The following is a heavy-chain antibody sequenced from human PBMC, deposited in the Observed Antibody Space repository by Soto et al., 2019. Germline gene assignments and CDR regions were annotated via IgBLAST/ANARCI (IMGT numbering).Heavy chain of an antibody. CDR1: GFTVSSSA. J-gene: IGHJ4*02. CDR3: VEGWNDF. CDR2: IKSKRDGGTT. Sequence: EVQLLESGGGLVQPGESLRLSCAASGFTVSSSAMNWLRQAPGKGLEWVGRIKSKRDGGTTDYAPPVKGRFVISRDDSKNTLYLQMNSLKTDDTAVYYCVEGWNDFWGQGTLVAVSS. V-gene: IGHV3-15*01. D-gene: IGHD1-1*01.